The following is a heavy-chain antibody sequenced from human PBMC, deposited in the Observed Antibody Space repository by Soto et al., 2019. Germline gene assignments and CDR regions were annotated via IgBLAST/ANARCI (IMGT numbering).Heavy chain of an antibody. CDR2: VSPPFRTS. J-gene: IGHJ6*02. Sequence: QVQLVQSGAEVKKPGSSVKVSCKTSGVSFNNNGIGWVQQAPGHGLEWMGGVSPPFRTSNYARKFQGRISITADASTGTVNMERSSLTSEDTAQYYCARVLYYGSGSYSPYGMDVWGQGTTVTVSS. V-gene: IGHV1-69*01. CDR1: GVSFNNNG. CDR3: ARVLYYGSGSYSPYGMDV. D-gene: IGHD3-10*01.